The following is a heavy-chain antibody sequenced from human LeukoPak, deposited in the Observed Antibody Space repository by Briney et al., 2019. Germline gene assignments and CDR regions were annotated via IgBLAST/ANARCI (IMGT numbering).Heavy chain of an antibody. CDR1: GITFSSYA. CDR2: ISYDGSNK. V-gene: IGHV3-30*04. CDR3: ARVMGRYCSSTSCYVDY. Sequence: GGSLRLSCAASGITFSSYAMHWVRQAPGKGLEWVAVISYDGSNKYNADSVKGRFTISRDNSKNTLYLQVNSLRAEDTAVYYCARVMGRYCSSTSCYVDYWGQGTLVTVSS. D-gene: IGHD2-2*01. J-gene: IGHJ4*02.